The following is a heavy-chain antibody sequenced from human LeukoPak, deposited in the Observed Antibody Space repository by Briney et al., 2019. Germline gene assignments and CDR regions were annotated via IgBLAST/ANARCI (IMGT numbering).Heavy chain of an antibody. CDR2: ISSSSRYI. V-gene: IGHV3-21*01. J-gene: IGHJ6*03. CDR3: AKGLAAAGHYYYYYYMDV. D-gene: IGHD6-13*01. Sequence: PGGSLRLSCAASGFTFSSYSMNWVRQAPGKGLEWVSSISSSSRYIYYADSMKGRFTISRDNAKNSLYLQMNSLRAEDTAVYYCAKGLAAAGHYYYYYYMDVWGKGTTVTISS. CDR1: GFTFSSYS.